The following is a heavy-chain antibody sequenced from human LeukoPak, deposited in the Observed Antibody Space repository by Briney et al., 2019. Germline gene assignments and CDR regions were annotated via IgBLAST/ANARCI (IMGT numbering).Heavy chain of an antibody. D-gene: IGHD4-17*01. CDR3: ARSRWYGDYYYYYYMDV. CDR1: GFTFSSYG. V-gene: IGHV3-33*01. J-gene: IGHJ6*03. CDR2: IWYDGSNK. Sequence: GGSLRLSCAASGFTFSSYGMHWVRQAPGKGLEWVAVIWYDGSNKYYADSVKGRFTISRDNSKNTLYLQMNSLRAEDTAVYYCARSRWYGDYYYYYYMDVWGKGTTVTVSS.